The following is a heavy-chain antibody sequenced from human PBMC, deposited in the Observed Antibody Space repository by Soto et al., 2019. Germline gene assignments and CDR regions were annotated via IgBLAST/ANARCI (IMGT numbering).Heavy chain of an antibody. J-gene: IGHJ4*02. CDR2: IYYIGTT. Sequence: SETLSLTCTVSGGSISSADFFWTWLRQPPGKGLERLGYIYYIGTTYYNPSLKVRLIISIDTSRNQFSLSLNSVTAADTAVYFCAREPYLPMARNDFWGQGAQVTVSS. V-gene: IGHV4-30-4*01. CDR3: AREPYLPMARNDF. CDR1: GGSISSADFF. D-gene: IGHD3-10*01.